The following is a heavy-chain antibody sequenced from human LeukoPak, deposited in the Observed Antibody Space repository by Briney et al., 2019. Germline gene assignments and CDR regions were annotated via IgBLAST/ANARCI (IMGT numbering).Heavy chain of an antibody. J-gene: IGHJ4*02. V-gene: IGHV3-64*01. CDR1: GFTFSGFG. D-gene: IGHD5-12*01. CDR2: ISSNGGST. CDR3: AREGRYSGYDNTGDYGDYEYYFDY. Sequence: GGSLRLSCAASGFTFSGFGMHWVRQAPGKGLEYVSAISSNGGSTYYANSVKGRFTISRDNSKNTLYLQMGSLRAEDMAVYYCAREGRYSGYDNTGDYGDYEYYFDYWGQGTLVTVSS.